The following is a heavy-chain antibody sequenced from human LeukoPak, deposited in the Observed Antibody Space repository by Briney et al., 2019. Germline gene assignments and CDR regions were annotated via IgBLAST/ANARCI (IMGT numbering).Heavy chain of an antibody. Sequence: SETLSLTCTVSGGSISSDYWSWIRQSPGKGLEWIGYIYYSGTTSYNPSLKSRVTISLDTSKNQFSLKLSSVTAVDTAVYYCARGANWGSPDYWGQGILVTVSS. J-gene: IGHJ4*02. CDR3: ARGANWGSPDY. D-gene: IGHD7-27*01. V-gene: IGHV4-59*01. CDR1: GGSISSDY. CDR2: IYYSGTT.